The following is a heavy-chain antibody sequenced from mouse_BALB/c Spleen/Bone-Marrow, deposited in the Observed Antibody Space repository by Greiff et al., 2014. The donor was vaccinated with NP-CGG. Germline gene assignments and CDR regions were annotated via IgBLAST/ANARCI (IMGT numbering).Heavy chain of an antibody. J-gene: IGHJ3*01. V-gene: IGHV1-5*01. CDR2: IYPGNSDT. CDR3: TRYYYAYDAWFAY. CDR1: GYSFTSYW. D-gene: IGHD1-2*01. Sequence: VQLKESGTVLARPGASVKMSCKASGYSFTSYWMHWVKQRPGQGLEWIGAIYPGNSDTSYNQKFKGKAKLTAVTSASTAYMDLSSLTNEDSAVYYWTRYYYAYDAWFAYWGQGTLVTVAA.